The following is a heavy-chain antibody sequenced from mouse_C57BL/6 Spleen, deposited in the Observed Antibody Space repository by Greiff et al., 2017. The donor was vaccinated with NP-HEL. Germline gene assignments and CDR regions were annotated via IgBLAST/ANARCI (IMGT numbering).Heavy chain of an antibody. Sequence: EVQGVESGPELVKPGASVKIPCKASGYTFTDYNMDWVKQSHGKSLEWIGDINPNNGGTIYNQKFKGKATLTVDKSSSTAYMELRSLTSEDTAVYYCAREGGDPGYFDYWGQGTTLTVSS. CDR3: AREGGDPGYFDY. D-gene: IGHD3-3*01. CDR2: INPNNGGT. V-gene: IGHV1-18*01. CDR1: GYTFTDYN. J-gene: IGHJ2*01.